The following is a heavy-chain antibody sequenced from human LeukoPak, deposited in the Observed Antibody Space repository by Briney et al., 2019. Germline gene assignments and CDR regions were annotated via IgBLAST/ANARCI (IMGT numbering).Heavy chain of an antibody. CDR1: GGTFSSYA. CDR2: IIPIFGTA. CDR3: ARVGYYDSSGYYPYFDY. D-gene: IGHD3-22*01. Sequence: SVNVSCKASGGTFSSYAISWVRQAPGQGLEWMGGIIPIFGTANYAQKFQGRVTITADESTSTAYMELSSLRSEDTAVYYCARVGYYDSSGYYPYFDYWGQGTLVTVSS. V-gene: IGHV1-69*13. J-gene: IGHJ4*02.